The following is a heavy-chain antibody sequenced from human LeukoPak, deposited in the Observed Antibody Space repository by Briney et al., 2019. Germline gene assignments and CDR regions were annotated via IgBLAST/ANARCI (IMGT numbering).Heavy chain of an antibody. CDR3: ARASREGYCSGGSCYSDYYYYMDV. Sequence: SETLSLTCTVSGYSISSGYYWGWIRQPPGKGLEWIGNVYHSGSTYYNPSLKSRVTISVDTSKNRFSLKLSSVTAADTAVYYCARASREGYCSGGSCYSDYYYYMDVWGKGTTVTVSS. V-gene: IGHV4-38-2*02. J-gene: IGHJ6*03. D-gene: IGHD2-15*01. CDR2: VYHSGST. CDR1: GYSISSGYY.